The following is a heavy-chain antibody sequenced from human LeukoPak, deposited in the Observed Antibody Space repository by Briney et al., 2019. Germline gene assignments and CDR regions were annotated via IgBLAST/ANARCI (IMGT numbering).Heavy chain of an antibody. D-gene: IGHD5-24*01. CDR2: IYYSGST. Sequence: SETLSLTCTVSGGSISSSSYYWGWIRQPPRKGLEWIGSIYYSGSTYYNPSLKSRVTISVDTSKNQLSLKLSSVTAADTAVYYCARASPQEMATGLRAYYYYMDVWAKGPRSPSP. J-gene: IGHJ6*03. CDR3: ARASPQEMATGLRAYYYYMDV. CDR1: GGSISSSSYY. V-gene: IGHV4-39*07.